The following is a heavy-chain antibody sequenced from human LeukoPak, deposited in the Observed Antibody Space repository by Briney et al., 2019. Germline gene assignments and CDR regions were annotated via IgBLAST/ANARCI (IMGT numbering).Heavy chain of an antibody. Sequence: SETLSLTCTVSGGSIRSYYWSWIRQPPAKGLEWIVYIYYSGSTYYNPSLKSQVSISVDTSENQFSLKLSSVTAADTAVDYCARGMFRDGYKYYFDYWGQETLVTVSS. CDR3: ARGMFRDGYKYYFDY. CDR1: GGSIRSYY. CDR2: IYYSGST. D-gene: IGHD5-24*01. V-gene: IGHV4-59*06. J-gene: IGHJ4*02.